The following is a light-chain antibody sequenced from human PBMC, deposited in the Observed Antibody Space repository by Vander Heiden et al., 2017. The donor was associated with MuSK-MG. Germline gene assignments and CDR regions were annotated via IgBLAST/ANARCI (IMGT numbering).Light chain of an antibody. Sequence: QSVLTPPPAVSGDTGPRVTISCTGSTTNIGAGYHVHWYHQLPGTAPKVLIYSNPNRPSGVPNRFSGSKSGTSASLAITGLQAEDEADYYCQSYDSSLSVVVFGGGTKLTVL. CDR2: SNP. CDR1: TTNIGAGYH. V-gene: IGLV1-40*01. CDR3: QSYDSSLSVVV. J-gene: IGLJ2*01.